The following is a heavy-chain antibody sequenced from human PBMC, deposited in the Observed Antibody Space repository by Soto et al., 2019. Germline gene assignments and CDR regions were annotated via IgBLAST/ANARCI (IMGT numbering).Heavy chain of an antibody. CDR3: GRLEGLATISYYFDY. D-gene: IGHD3-9*01. J-gene: IGHJ4*02. CDR2: VYYSGST. CDR1: GGSVSSSSYY. V-gene: IGHV4-39*01. Sequence: QLQLQESGPGLVKPSETLSLTCTVSGGSVSSSSYYWGWVRQPPGKGLEWIGGVYYSGSTYYNPSLESRVTISVDKSKKQFSLKLMSLSAADTAVYYCGRLEGLATISYYFDYWGQGALVTVSS.